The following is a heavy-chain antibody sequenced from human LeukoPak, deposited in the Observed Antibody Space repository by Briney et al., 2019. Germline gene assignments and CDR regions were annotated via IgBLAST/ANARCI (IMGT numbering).Heavy chain of an antibody. D-gene: IGHD2-8*01. Sequence: GGSLRLSCAASGFTFSSYTMSWVRQAPGKGLEWVSAISGSGGSTYYADSVKGRFTISRDNSKNTLYLQMNSLRAEDTAVYYCAKGYCTNGVCYEFDYWGQGTLVTVSS. CDR2: ISGSGGST. CDR3: AKGYCTNGVCYEFDY. CDR1: GFTFSSYT. V-gene: IGHV3-23*01. J-gene: IGHJ4*02.